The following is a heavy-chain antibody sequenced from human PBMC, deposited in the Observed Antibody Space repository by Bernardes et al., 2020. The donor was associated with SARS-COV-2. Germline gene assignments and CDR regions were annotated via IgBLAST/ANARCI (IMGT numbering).Heavy chain of an antibody. CDR1: GFTLDTFA. Sequence: GGSLRLSCAASGFTLDTFAMSWVRQVPGKGLELVSGVSGSGDTYYADSVKGRFTISRDNSTNILFLQMNDLRAEDTAVYYCAKDYCGGDCDFFDYWGQGTVVTVSS. J-gene: IGHJ4*02. CDR2: VSGSGDT. D-gene: IGHD2-21*02. V-gene: IGHV3-23*01. CDR3: AKDYCGGDCDFFDY.